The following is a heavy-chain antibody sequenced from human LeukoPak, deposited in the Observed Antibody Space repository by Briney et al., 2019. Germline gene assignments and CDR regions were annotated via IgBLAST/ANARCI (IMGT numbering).Heavy chain of an antibody. D-gene: IGHD3-16*02. Sequence: ASVKVSCKASGYTFTNYHINWVRQATGQGLEWMGWMNPHNGDTGSAEMFQGRVTMTRNISLFTAYLELSGLRSGDTAVYYCARTYLWGSHRFEYWGQGTLVTVSS. CDR3: ARTYLWGSHRFEY. CDR1: GYTFTNYH. J-gene: IGHJ4*02. V-gene: IGHV1-8*01. CDR2: MNPHNGDT.